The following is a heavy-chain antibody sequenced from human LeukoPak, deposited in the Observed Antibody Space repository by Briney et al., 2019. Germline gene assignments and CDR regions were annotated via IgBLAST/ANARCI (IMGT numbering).Heavy chain of an antibody. V-gene: IGHV3-30*02. CDR1: GFTFSSYG. CDR3: AKTGGLGYCSGGSCYLVDY. Sequence: GGSLRLSCAASGFTFSSYGMHWVRQAPGKGLEWVAFIRLDGSNKYYADSAKGRFTISRDNSKNTLYLQMNSLRAEDTAVYYCAKTGGLGYCSGGSCYLVDYWGQGTLVTVSS. CDR2: IRLDGSNK. J-gene: IGHJ4*02. D-gene: IGHD2-15*01.